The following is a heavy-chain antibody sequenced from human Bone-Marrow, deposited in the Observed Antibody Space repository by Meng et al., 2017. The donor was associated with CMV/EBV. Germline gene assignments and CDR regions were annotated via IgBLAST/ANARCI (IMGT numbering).Heavy chain of an antibody. Sequence: SETLSLTCTVSGGSISSSSYYWGWIRQPPGKGLEWIGSMYYSGSTYYNPSLKSRVTISVDTSKNQFSLKLSSVTAADTAVYYCARLWWREYFDYWGQGTLVTVPS. CDR3: ARLWWREYFDY. V-gene: IGHV4-39*07. CDR2: MYYSGST. CDR1: GGSISSSSYY. J-gene: IGHJ4*02. D-gene: IGHD2-21*01.